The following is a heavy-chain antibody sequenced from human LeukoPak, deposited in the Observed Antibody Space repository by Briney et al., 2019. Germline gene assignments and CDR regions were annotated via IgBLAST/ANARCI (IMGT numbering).Heavy chain of an antibody. V-gene: IGHV4-34*01. J-gene: IGHJ4*02. CDR1: GGSFNGYY. Sequence: PSETLSLTSVVYGGSFNGYYWSWIREPPGKGLEWIGEINHSGSTNYNPSLKSRVTISVDTSKNQFSLKLSSVTAADTAVYYCARVAYGGNSGGDHYWGQGTLVTVSS. D-gene: IGHD4-23*01. CDR3: ARVAYGGNSGGDHY. CDR2: INHSGST.